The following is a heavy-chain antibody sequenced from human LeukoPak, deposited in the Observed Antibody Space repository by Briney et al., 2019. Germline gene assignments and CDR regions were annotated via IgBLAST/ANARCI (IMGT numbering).Heavy chain of an antibody. V-gene: IGHV3-30*18. CDR2: ISYDGNIK. CDR1: GFTFSSYA. J-gene: IGHJ3*02. CDR3: AKGLHGYNGFDI. Sequence: GGSLRLSCAASGFTFSSYAMSWVRQAPGKGLEWVALISYDGNIKYYADSVKGRFTISRDNSKNTLSLQMNSLRAEDTALYYCAKGLHGYNGFDIWGQGTMVTVSS. D-gene: IGHD5-24*01.